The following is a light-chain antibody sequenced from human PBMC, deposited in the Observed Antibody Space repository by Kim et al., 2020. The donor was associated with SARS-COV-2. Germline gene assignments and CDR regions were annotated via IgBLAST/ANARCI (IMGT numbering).Light chain of an antibody. CDR2: DVS. V-gene: IGLV2-14*01. CDR3: SSYTSSSTLV. Sequence: LTQPASVSGSPGQSITISCTETSSDVGGYNYVSWYQQHPGKAPKLMIYDVSKRPSGVSNRFSGSKSGNTASLTISGLQAEDEADYYCSSYTSSSTLVFGGGTQLTVL. CDR1: SSDVGGYNY. J-gene: IGLJ2*01.